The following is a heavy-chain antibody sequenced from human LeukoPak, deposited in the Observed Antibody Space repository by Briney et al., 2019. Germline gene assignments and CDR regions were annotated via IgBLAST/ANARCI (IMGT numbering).Heavy chain of an antibody. CDR1: GYTFTGYY. CDR3: AREVPYCGGDCPGWFDP. V-gene: IGHV1-2*02. CDR2: INPNSGGT. D-gene: IGHD2-21*02. Sequence: ASVKVSCKASGYTFTGYYMHWVRQAPGQGLEWMGWINPNSGGTNYAQKFQGRVTMTRDTSIGTAYMELSRLRSDDTAVYYCAREVPYCGGDCPGWFDPWGQGTLVTVSS. J-gene: IGHJ5*02.